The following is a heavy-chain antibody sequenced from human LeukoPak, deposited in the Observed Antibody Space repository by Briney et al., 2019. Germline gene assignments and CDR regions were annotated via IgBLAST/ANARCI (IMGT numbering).Heavy chain of an antibody. CDR3: AKGVVVAPDVTPFDY. CDR1: GFTFGSYG. D-gene: IGHD2-2*01. J-gene: IGHJ4*02. CDR2: IRSDGSNK. V-gene: IGHV3-30*02. Sequence: PGGSLRLSCAASGFTFGSYGMHWVRQAPGKGLEWVTFIRSDGSNKYYADSVKGRFTISRDNSKNTLYLQMNSLRAEDTAVYYCAKGVVVAPDVTPFDYWGQGTLVTVSS.